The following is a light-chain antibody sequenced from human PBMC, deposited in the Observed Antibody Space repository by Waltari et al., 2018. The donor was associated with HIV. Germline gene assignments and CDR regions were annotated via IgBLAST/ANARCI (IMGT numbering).Light chain of an antibody. V-gene: IGLV2-8*01. CDR1: SSDVGSYTY. CDR3: SSYAGDNNLL. J-gene: IGLJ3*02. CDR2: EVS. Sequence: QSALTQPHSASGSPGQSVTISCTGTSSDVGSYTYVSWSQQYPGKAPNLIIYEVSKRPSGVPDRFSGSKSGNTASLTVSGLQAEDEADYYCSSYAGDNNLLFGGGTKLTVL.